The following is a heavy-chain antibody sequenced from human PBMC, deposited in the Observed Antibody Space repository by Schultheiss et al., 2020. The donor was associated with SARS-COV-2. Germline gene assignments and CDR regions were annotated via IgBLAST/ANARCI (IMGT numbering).Heavy chain of an antibody. CDR2: INHSGST. CDR3: ARGGVYGSAYRSYYYYYYMDV. V-gene: IGHV4-34*01. CDR1: GGSFSGYY. D-gene: IGHD3-10*01. J-gene: IGHJ6*03. Sequence: SETLSLTCAVYGGSFSGYYWSWIRQPPGKGLEWIGEINHSGSTNYNPSLKSRVTMSVDTSKNQFSLKLSSVTAADTAVYYCARGGVYGSAYRSYYYYYYMDVWGKGTTVTVSS.